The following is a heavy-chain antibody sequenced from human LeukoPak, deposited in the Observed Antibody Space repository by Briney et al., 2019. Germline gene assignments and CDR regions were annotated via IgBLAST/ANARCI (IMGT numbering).Heavy chain of an antibody. D-gene: IGHD6-19*01. V-gene: IGHV1-3*01. CDR1: GYTFTSYA. J-gene: IGHJ4*02. Sequence: ASVKVSCKASGYTFTSYAMHWVRQAPGQRLEWMGWINAGNGNTKYSQKFQGRVTITRDTSASTAYMELSSLRSEDTAVYYCARRYSSGWHGFDYWGQGTLVTVSS. CDR2: INAGNGNT. CDR3: ARRYSSGWHGFDY.